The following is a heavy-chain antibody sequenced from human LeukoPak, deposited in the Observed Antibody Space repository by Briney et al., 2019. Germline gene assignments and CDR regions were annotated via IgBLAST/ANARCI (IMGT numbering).Heavy chain of an antibody. V-gene: IGHV3-33*01. CDR2: IWYAASST. Sequence: GRSLRLSCAASGFIFNSYGIHWVRQAPGKGMEWVAVIWYAASSTYYTDSVKGRFTISRDNSKKTVYLQMNSLRVEDTGVYYCARDGSFGRDVWGQGTTVTVSS. J-gene: IGHJ6*02. CDR1: GFIFNSYG. CDR3: ARDGSFGRDV. D-gene: IGHD6-19*01.